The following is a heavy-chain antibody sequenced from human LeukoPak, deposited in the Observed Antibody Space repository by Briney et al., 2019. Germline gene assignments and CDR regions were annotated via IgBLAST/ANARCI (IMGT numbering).Heavy chain of an antibody. CDR3: ARASYSYDINGWVPFDY. CDR2: IYHSGST. J-gene: IGHJ4*02. CDR1: GGSISSSNW. V-gene: IGHV4-4*02. D-gene: IGHD3-22*01. Sequence: PSETLSLTCAVSGGSISSSNWWSWVRQPPGKGLEWIGEIYHSGSTNYNPSLKSRVTISGDTSKNQFSLRLSSVTAADTAVYYCARASYSYDINGWVPFDYWGQGTLVTVSS.